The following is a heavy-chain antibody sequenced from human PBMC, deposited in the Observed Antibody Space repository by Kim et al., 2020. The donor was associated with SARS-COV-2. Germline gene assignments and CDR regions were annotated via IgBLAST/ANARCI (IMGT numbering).Heavy chain of an antibody. CDR3: VRSATIIRGITFDL. J-gene: IGHJ4*02. CDR1: GFDFTSYW. CDR2: IYPRDSDT. V-gene: IGHV5-51*01. Sequence: GESLKISCKDSGFDFTSYWIGWVRQTPGKGLEWMGIIYPRDSDTRYSPSFEGQVTISADKSVDTAYLQWSSLKASDTAIYYCVRSATIIRGITFDLWGQGTLVTVSS. D-gene: IGHD3-10*01.